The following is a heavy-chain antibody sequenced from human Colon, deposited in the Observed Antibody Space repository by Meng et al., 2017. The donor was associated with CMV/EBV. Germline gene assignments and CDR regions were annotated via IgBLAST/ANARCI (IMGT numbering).Heavy chain of an antibody. J-gene: IGHJ5*01. CDR1: GFTVSSHY. CDR3: AAQRRAGFDS. Sequence: EVQLGGSGGGLIQPGGSLRLSCTASGFTVSSHYMSWVRQAPGKGLEWVSVIYSGGSTYYADSVKGRFTISGDNAENTLYLQMDSLRVDDTAVYYCAAQRRAGFDSWGQGTLVTVSS. D-gene: IGHD5-24*01. V-gene: IGHV3-53*01. CDR2: IYSGGST.